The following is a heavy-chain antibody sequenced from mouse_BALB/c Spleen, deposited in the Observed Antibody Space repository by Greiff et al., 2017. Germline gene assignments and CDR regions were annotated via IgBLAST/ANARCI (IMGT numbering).Heavy chain of an antibody. D-gene: IGHD4-1*01. CDR3: ARQVLGRGYAMDY. Sequence: EVKLVESGGGLVQPGGSLKLSCAASGFTFSSYTMSWVRQTPEKRLEWVAYISNGGGSTYYPDTVKGRFTISRDNAKNTLYLQMSSLKSEDTAMYYCARQVLGRGYAMDYWGQGTSVTVSS. CDR2: ISNGGGST. J-gene: IGHJ4*01. V-gene: IGHV5-12-2*01. CDR1: GFTFSSYT.